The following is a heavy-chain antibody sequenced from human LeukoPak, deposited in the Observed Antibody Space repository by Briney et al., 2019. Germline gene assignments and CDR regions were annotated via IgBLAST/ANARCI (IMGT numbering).Heavy chain of an antibody. J-gene: IGHJ6*02. V-gene: IGHV4-4*07. CDR3: ARVNLWVGEVGYYGMDV. CDR2: INTSGST. CDR1: DGAISSYY. D-gene: IGHD3-10*01. Sequence: SETLPLTCTVSDGAISSYYWSWIRQPAGKGLECIGRINTSGSTNYNPSLRSRVTMSVDTAKNQISLKLSSVTAADTAVYYCARVNLWVGEVGYYGMDVWGQGTTVTVS.